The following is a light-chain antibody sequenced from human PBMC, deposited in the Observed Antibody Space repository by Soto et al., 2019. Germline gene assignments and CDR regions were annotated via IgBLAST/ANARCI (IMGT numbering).Light chain of an antibody. CDR3: QQYGSSPRT. J-gene: IGKJ2*01. Sequence: EIVLKQSPGTLSLSPGERATLSCRASQSVSSSYLAWYQQKPGQAPRLLIYGASSRATGIPDRFSGSGSGTDFTLTISRLEPEDVAVYYCQQYGSSPRTFGQGTKLEIK. CDR2: GAS. V-gene: IGKV3-20*01. CDR1: QSVSSSY.